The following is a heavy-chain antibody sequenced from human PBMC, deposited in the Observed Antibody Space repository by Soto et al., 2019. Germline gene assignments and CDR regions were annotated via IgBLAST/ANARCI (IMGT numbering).Heavy chain of an antibody. CDR1: GDSISSYY. D-gene: IGHD3-22*01. Sequence: PSETLSLTCTVSGDSISSYYLNWIRQPPGKGLEWIGYVSFSGSPSYNPSLKSRVTISVDTSKNQFSLRLSSVTAADTAVYYCARSREMYYYDSSGYYAHWGQGTRVTVS. CDR3: ARSREMYYYDSSGYYAH. V-gene: IGHV4-59*01. J-gene: IGHJ4*02. CDR2: VSFSGSP.